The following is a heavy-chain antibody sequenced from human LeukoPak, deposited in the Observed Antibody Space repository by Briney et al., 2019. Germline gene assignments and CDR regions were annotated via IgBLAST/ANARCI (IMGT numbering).Heavy chain of an antibody. CDR1: GFTFSSYG. D-gene: IGHD2-21*01. CDR3: AKPQTYRGPSLPATAVDY. Sequence: AGGSLRLSCAASGFTFSSYGMHWVRQAPGKGLEWVAVISYDGSNKYYADSVKGRFTISRDNSKNTLYLQMNSLRAEDTAVYYCAKPQTYRGPSLPATAVDYWGQGTLVTVSS. CDR2: ISYDGSNK. J-gene: IGHJ4*02. V-gene: IGHV3-30*18.